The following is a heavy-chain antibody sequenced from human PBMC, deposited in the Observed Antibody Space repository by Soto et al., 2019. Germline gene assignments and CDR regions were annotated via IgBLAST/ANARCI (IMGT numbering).Heavy chain of an antibody. J-gene: IGHJ3*01. Sequence: GGSLRLSCATSGITFANAWMSWVRQAPGKGLECVGRIKTEVDGGTIDYAAPVKGRFIISRDDSQATLFVQMNSLKAEDTGVYYCATGYNYGRNTFDVWGRGTVVTVSS. CDR1: GITFANAW. CDR2: IKTEVDGGTI. V-gene: IGHV3-15*01. CDR3: ATGYNYGRNTFDV. D-gene: IGHD5-18*01.